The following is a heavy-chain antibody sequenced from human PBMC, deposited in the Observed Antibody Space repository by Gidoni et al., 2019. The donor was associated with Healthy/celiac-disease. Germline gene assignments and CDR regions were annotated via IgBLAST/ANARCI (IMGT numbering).Heavy chain of an antibody. J-gene: IGHJ5*02. V-gene: IGHV5-51*01. CDR3: ARLRDYSNYGSYGWFDP. D-gene: IGHD4-4*01. Sequence: EVQLVQSGAEVKKPGESLKISCKGSGYSFTSYWIGWVRQMPGKGLEWMGIIYPGDSDTRYSPSFQGQVTISADKFISTAYLQWSSLKASDTAMYYCARLRDYSNYGSYGWFDPWGQGTLVTVSS. CDR1: GYSFTSYW. CDR2: IYPGDSDT.